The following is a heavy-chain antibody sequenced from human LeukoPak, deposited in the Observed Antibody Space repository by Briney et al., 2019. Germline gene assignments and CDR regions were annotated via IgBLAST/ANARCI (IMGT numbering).Heavy chain of an antibody. J-gene: IGHJ3*02. V-gene: IGHV3-21*01. D-gene: IGHD1-14*01. Sequence: PGGSLRLSCAASGFTFSSYSMNWVRQAPRKGLEWVSSISSISSYIYYADSVKGRFTISRDNAKNSLYLQMNSLRAEDTAVYYCARGAGLETMSKNAFEISGQGKMVTVSS. CDR3: ARGAGLETMSKNAFEI. CDR2: ISSISSYI. CDR1: GFTFSSYS.